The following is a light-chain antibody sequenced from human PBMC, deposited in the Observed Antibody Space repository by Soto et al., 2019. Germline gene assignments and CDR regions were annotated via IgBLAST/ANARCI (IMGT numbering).Light chain of an antibody. CDR2: GAS. V-gene: IGKV3-15*01. J-gene: IGKJ4*01. CDR1: QSVSSN. CDR3: PQYNKWPPLT. Sequence: EIVMTQSPATLSVSPGERATLSCRASQSVSSNLAWYQQKPGQAPRLLIYGASTRATGIPARFSGSGSGTEFTLTISSLQSEDFAVYYCPQYNKWPPLTFGGGTKVEIK.